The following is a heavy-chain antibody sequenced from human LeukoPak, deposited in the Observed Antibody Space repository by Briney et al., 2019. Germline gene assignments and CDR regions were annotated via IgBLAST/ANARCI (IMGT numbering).Heavy chain of an antibody. CDR1: GFTVSSNY. J-gene: IGHJ3*02. Sequence: GGSLRLSCAASGFTVSSNYMSWVRQAPGKGLEWVSVIYSGGSTYYADSVKGRFTISRDNSKNTLYLQMNSLRAEDAAVYYCAREVEDAFDIWGQGTMVTVSS. D-gene: IGHD2-15*01. V-gene: IGHV3-53*01. CDR3: AREVEDAFDI. CDR2: IYSGGST.